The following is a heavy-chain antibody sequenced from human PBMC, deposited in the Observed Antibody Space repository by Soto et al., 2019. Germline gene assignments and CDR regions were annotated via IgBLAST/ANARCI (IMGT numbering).Heavy chain of an antibody. CDR1: GFTFSDHY. J-gene: IGHJ4*02. V-gene: IGHV3-72*01. CDR3: VRGINSFDF. Sequence: EVQLVESGGGLVQPGGSLRLSCAVSGFTFSDHYMDWVRQTPGKGLEWVGRSRTKAHSYSTEYAASVKGRFTISRDDSKNSLYLQMNSLTTDDTAVYYCVRGINSFDFWGQGTLVTVSS. CDR2: SRTKAHSYST. D-gene: IGHD2-15*01.